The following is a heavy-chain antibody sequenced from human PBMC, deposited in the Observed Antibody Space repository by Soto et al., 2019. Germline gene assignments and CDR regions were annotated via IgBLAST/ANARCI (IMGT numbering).Heavy chain of an antibody. CDR2: IYWDDDK. CDR1: GFSLSTSGVG. J-gene: IGHJ6*02. Sequence: QITLKESGPPLVKPTQTLTLTCTFSGFSLSTSGVGVGWIRQPPGKALEWLALIYWDDDKRYSPSLKSRLTTPKHPPKHQVPHKHPNMHPGNTATYSWANSTPNYYTYGMDVGGQGPTLTLPS. V-gene: IGHV2-5*02. CDR3: ANSTPNYYTYGMDV.